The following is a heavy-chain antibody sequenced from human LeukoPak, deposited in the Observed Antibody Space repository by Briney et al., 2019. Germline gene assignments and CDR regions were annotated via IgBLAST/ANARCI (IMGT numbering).Heavy chain of an antibody. Sequence: SETLSLTCTVSGGSISSYYWSWIRQPPGKGLEWIGYIYYSGSTNYNPSLKSRVTISVDTSKNQFSLKLSSVTAADTAVYYRARMIAVAGTTLDPWGQGTLVTVSS. CDR1: GGSISSYY. V-gene: IGHV4-59*08. CDR3: ARMIAVAGTTLDP. CDR2: IYYSGST. D-gene: IGHD6-19*01. J-gene: IGHJ5*02.